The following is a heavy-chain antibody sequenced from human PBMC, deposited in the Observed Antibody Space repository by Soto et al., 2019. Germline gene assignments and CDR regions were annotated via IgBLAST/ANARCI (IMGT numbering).Heavy chain of an antibody. CDR2: TSYTGNT. V-gene: IGHV4-59*01. J-gene: IGHJ5*02. CDR1: GGSFTSYH. Sequence: TLSLXXXXSGGSFTSYHWSLIRQLPXKGLXXIAYTSYTGNTNYNPSLQSRVAISMDTSKNQLSLKLTSMTAADTAVYYCARDMHPGFTHYFDPWGQGTLVTVSS. D-gene: IGHD1-26*01. CDR3: ARDMHPGFTHYFDP.